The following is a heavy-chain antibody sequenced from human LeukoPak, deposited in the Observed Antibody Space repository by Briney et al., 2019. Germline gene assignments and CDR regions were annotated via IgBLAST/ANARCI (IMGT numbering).Heavy chain of an antibody. CDR1: GGSFSGYY. V-gene: IGHV4-34*01. CDR3: ARASSGWNKDFDY. CDR2: INHSGST. Sequence: SETLSLTCAVSGGSFSGYYWSWIRQPPGKGLEWIGEINHSGSTNYNPSLKSRVTISVDTSKNQFSLKLSSVTAADKAVYYCARASSGWNKDFDYWGQGTLVTVSS. D-gene: IGHD6-19*01. J-gene: IGHJ4*02.